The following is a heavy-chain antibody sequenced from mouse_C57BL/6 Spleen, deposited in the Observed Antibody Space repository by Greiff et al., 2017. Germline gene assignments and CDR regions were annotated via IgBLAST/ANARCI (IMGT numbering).Heavy chain of an antibody. D-gene: IGHD2-1*01. J-gene: IGHJ4*01. Sequence: EVKVVESGGGLVKPGGSLKLSCAASGFTFSDYGMHWVRQAPEKGLEWVAYISSGSSTIYYADTVKGRFTISRDNAKNTLFLQMTSLRSEDTAMYYCAREYYGNYYYYAMDYWGQGTSVTVSS. CDR3: AREYYGNYYYYAMDY. CDR1: GFTFSDYG. V-gene: IGHV5-17*01. CDR2: ISSGSSTI.